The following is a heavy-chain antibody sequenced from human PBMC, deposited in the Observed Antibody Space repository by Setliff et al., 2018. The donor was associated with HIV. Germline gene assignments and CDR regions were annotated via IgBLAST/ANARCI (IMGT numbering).Heavy chain of an antibody. CDR3: ARCGAGEWHLYMDV. CDR1: GGTFSSYA. Sequence: SVKVSCEASGGTFSSYAISWVRQAPGQGLEWMGGIIPIFGTANYAQKFQGRVTFTADKSTSTVYMELSSLRSEDTAVYYCARCGAGEWHLYMDVWGKGTAVTVSS. J-gene: IGHJ6*03. V-gene: IGHV1-69*06. D-gene: IGHD3-16*01. CDR2: IIPIFGTA.